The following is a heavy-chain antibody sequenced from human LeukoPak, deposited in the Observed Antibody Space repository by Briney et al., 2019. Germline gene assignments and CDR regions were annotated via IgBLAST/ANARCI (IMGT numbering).Heavy chain of an antibody. J-gene: IGHJ4*02. CDR3: ARRILGIAAAGGWFDY. D-gene: IGHD6-13*01. V-gene: IGHV5-51*01. Sequence: GESLKISCKGSGYSFTSYWIGWVRQMPGKGLEWMGIIYPGDSDTRYSPSFQGQVTISADKSISTAYLRWSSLKASDTAMYYCARRILGIAAAGGWFDYWGQGTLVTVSS. CDR1: GYSFTSYW. CDR2: IYPGDSDT.